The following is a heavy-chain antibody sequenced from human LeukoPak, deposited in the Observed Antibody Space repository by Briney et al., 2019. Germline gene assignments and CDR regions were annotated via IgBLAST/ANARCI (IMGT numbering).Heavy chain of an antibody. CDR2: IGPFNDHT. J-gene: IGHJ5*02. CDR1: VYKLHSYG. CDR3: ALAIEYDRLTTIDA. V-gene: IGHV1-18*01. D-gene: IGHD3-9*01. Sequence: ASVNVSFKSRVYKLHSYGIGCVRPAPGQGLQWMGWIGPFNDHTNYAQNFQGRVTMTADTSTSTAYMELKSLTSHDTAIYCCALAIEYDRLTTIDAWGQGTLVTVSS.